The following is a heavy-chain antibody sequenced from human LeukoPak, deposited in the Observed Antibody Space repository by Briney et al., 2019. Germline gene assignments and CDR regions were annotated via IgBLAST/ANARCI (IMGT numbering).Heavy chain of an antibody. CDR1: GGSISSYY. Sequence: SETLSLTCTVSGGSISSYYWSWIRQPPGKGLEWIGYIYYSGSTNYNPSLKSRVTISVDTSKNQFSLKLSSVTAADTAVYYCARDSVTIPFDYWGQGTLVTVSS. CDR3: ARDSVTIPFDY. J-gene: IGHJ4*02. V-gene: IGHV4-59*01. D-gene: IGHD4-11*01. CDR2: IYYSGST.